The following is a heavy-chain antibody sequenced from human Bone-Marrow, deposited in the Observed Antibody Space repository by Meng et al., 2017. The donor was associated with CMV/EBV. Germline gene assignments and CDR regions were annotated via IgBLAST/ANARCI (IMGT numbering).Heavy chain of an antibody. CDR3: AREGYSYGQYYFDY. CDR1: GGTFWNYA. D-gene: IGHD5-12*01. CDR2: IIPNVGIA. Sequence: SVKVSCKTSGGTFWNYAISWVRQAPGQGLEWMGGIIPNVGIANYAQKFQGRVTITTDESTNTGYMELSGLRSDDTAVYFCAREGYSYGQYYFDYWGQGTLVTVSS. J-gene: IGHJ4*02. V-gene: IGHV1-69*05.